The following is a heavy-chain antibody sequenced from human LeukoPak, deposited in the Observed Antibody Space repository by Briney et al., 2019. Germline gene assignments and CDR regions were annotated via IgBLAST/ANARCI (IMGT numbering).Heavy chain of an antibody. D-gene: IGHD2-2*01. CDR3: AAGCTDTSCFWFYYADV. V-gene: IGHV4-34*01. J-gene: IGHJ6*03. CDR2: INHSGST. Sequence: SETLSLTCAVYGGSFSGYYWTWIRQPPGKGLEWFGEINHSGSTNYNPSLKSRVTISVDTSKNQFSLKLTSVTAADTAVYYCAAGCTDTSCFWFYYADVWGKGTTVTVSS. CDR1: GGSFSGYY.